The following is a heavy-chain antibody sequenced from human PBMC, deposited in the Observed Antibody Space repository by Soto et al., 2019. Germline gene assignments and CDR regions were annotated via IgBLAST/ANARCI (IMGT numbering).Heavy chain of an antibody. V-gene: IGHV4-59*01. CDR2: IYYSGST. CDR3: ATGLLGDPLSYFDY. Sequence: ETLSRTCTVSGGSISSYYWSWIRQPPGKGLEWIGYIYYSGSTNYNPSLKSRVTISVDTSKNQFSLKLSSVTAADTAVYYCATGLLGDPLSYFDYWGQGTLVTVSS. CDR1: GGSISSYY. J-gene: IGHJ4*02. D-gene: IGHD1-26*01.